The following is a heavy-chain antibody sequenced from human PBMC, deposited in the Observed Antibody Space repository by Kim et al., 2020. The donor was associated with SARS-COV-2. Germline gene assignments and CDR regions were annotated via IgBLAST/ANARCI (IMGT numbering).Heavy chain of an antibody. V-gene: IGHV3-30*18. CDR3: AKDPELELPY. J-gene: IGHJ4*02. D-gene: IGHD1-7*01. CDR2: ISYDGSNK. CDR1: GFTFSSYG. Sequence: GGSLRLSCAASGFTFSSYGMHWVRQAPGKGLEWVAVISYDGSNKYYADSVKGRFTISRDNSKNTLYLQMNSLRAEDTAVYYCAKDPELELPYWGQGTLVTVSS.